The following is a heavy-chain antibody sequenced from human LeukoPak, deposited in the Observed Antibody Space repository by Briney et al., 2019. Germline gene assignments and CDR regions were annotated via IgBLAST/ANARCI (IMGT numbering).Heavy chain of an antibody. CDR2: ISGSGGST. J-gene: IGHJ4*02. V-gene: IGHV3-23*01. D-gene: IGHD3-16*01. CDR3: AKDCTFLVYYFDY. Sequence: GGSLRLSCAASGFTFSSYAMSWVRQAPGKGPEWVSAISGSGGSTYYADSVKGRFTISRDNSKNTLYLQMNSLRAEDTAVYYCAKDCTFLVYYFDYWGQGTLVTVSS. CDR1: GFTFSSYA.